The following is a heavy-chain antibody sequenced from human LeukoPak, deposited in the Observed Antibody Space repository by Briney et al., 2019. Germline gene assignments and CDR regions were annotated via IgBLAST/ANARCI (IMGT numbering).Heavy chain of an antibody. CDR2: INHSGST. Sequence: PSETLSLTCAVYGGSFSGYYWSWIRQPPGKGLEWIGEINHSGSTNHNPSLKSRVTISVDTSKNQFSLKLSSVTAADTAVYYCARALQWIQLWTQFDYWGQGTLVTVSS. V-gene: IGHV4-34*01. J-gene: IGHJ4*02. CDR1: GGSFSGYY. D-gene: IGHD5-18*01. CDR3: ARALQWIQLWTQFDY.